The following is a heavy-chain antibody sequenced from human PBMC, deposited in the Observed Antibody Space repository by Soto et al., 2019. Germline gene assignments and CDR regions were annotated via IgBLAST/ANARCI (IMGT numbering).Heavy chain of an antibody. D-gene: IGHD4-17*01. Sequence: SETLSLTCAVSGGAISSSNWWSWVRQPPGKGLEWIGEIYHSGSTNYNPSLKSRVTISVDKSKNQFSLKLSSVTAADTAVYYCARVWTTVTNWFDPWGQGTLVTVSS. CDR2: IYHSGST. CDR3: ARVWTTVTNWFDP. CDR1: GGAISSSNW. V-gene: IGHV4-4*02. J-gene: IGHJ5*02.